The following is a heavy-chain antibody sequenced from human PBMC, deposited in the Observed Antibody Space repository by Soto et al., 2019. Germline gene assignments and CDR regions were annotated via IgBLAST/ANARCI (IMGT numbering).Heavy chain of an antibody. J-gene: IGHJ4*02. CDR2: IWYDGSTK. Sequence: QVQLVESGGGVVQPGRSLRLSCAASGFTFTTCGMHWVRQAPGKGLEWVALIWYDGSTKYYADSVKGRFTISRDNSKDTLYLQMYSLRAEETAVYYCAKQFGDLFISDYWGQGTLVTVSS. V-gene: IGHV3-33*06. CDR1: GFTFTTCG. D-gene: IGHD3-10*01. CDR3: AKQFGDLFISDY.